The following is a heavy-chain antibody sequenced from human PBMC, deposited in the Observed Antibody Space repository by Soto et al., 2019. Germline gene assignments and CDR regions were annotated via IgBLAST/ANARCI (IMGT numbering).Heavy chain of an antibody. J-gene: IGHJ4*02. V-gene: IGHV3-23*01. CDR1: GFTFSSYA. Sequence: PGGSLRLSCAASGFTFSSYAMSWVRQAPGKGLEWVSAISGSGGSTYYADSVKGRFTISRDNSKNTLYLQMNSLRAEDTAVYYCAKWAYYDYVWGSYRLSYFDYWGQGTLVTVSS. D-gene: IGHD3-16*02. CDR3: AKWAYYDYVWGSYRLSYFDY. CDR2: ISGSGGST.